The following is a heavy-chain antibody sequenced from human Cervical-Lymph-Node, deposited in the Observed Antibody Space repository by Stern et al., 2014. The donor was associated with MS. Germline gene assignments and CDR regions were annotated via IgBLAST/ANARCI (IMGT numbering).Heavy chain of an antibody. CDR3: ASSYSGWDNPYHFYGMDV. J-gene: IGHJ6*02. CDR2: IIPISAKA. D-gene: IGHD6-19*01. Sequence: VQLVQSGAEVKKPGSSVKVSCKASGGTLSRYAISWVRQAPGQGLEWMGRIIPISAKANYAQKFQGRVKLIADESTSTAYMELSSLRSEDAAVYYCASSYSGWDNPYHFYGMDVWGQGTTVTVSS. CDR1: GGTLSRYA. V-gene: IGHV1-69*01.